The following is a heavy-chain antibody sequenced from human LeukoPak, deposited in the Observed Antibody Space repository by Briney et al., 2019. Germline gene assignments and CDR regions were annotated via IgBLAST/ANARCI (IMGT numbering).Heavy chain of an antibody. CDR1: GFTFSSYS. J-gene: IGHJ4*02. D-gene: IGHD2-2*01. CDR2: ITSSSSYI. Sequence: GGTLRLSCAASGFTFSSYSMNWVRQAPGKGLEWVSSITSSSSYIYYADSVKGRFTISRDNAKNSLYLQMNSLRAEDTAVYYCARSCSSTSCSDYWGQGTLVTVSS. CDR3: ARSCSSTSCSDY. V-gene: IGHV3-21*01.